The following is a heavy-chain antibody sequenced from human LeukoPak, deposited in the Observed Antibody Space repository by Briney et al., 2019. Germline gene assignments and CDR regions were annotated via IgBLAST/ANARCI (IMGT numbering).Heavy chain of an antibody. J-gene: IGHJ4*02. D-gene: IGHD6-19*01. V-gene: IGHV3-23*01. Sequence: QAGGSLRLSCAASGFTFSSYAMSWVRQAPGKGLEWVSAISGSGGSTYYADSVKGRFTISRDNSKNTLYLQMNSLRAEDTAVYYCAKGPQRLVRRGHIDYWGQGTLVTVSS. CDR1: GFTFSSYA. CDR3: AKGPQRLVRRGHIDY. CDR2: ISGSGGST.